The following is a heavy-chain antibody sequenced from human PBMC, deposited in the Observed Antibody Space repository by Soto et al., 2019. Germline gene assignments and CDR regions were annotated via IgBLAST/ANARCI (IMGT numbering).Heavy chain of an antibody. J-gene: IGHJ6*02. D-gene: IGHD1-7*01. CDR2: ISYEGSHK. CDR1: GFDFSSHG. V-gene: IGHV3-30*18. CDR3: AKDFELPDGDYYHYGMDV. Sequence: QVQLVESGGGVVQPGGSLRLSCLASGFDFSSHGMYWVRQAPGRGLEWVALISYEGSHKFYVDYLKGRFTISRDNSKHPLYLHMSSLRPEDTALYYCAKDFELPDGDYYHYGMDVWGQGTTVSVSS.